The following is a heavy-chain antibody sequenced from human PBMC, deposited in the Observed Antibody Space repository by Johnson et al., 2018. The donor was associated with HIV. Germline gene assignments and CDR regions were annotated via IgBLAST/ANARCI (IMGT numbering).Heavy chain of an antibody. CDR3: ARDIREEYSSSSGAFDI. V-gene: IGHV3-9*01. J-gene: IGHJ3*02. D-gene: IGHD6-6*01. CDR1: GFTLHDHA. CDR2: ISWNSGSI. Sequence: VQLVESGGGLVQPGGSLRLSCAASGFTLHDHAMHWVRQAPGQGLEWVSGISWNSGSIGHADSVKGRFTISRDNAKNSLYRQMNSLRGEDTALYYCARDIREEYSSSSGAFDIWGQGTMVTVTS.